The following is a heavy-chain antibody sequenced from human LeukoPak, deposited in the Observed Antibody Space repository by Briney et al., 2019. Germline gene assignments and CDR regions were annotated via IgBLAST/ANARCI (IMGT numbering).Heavy chain of an antibody. J-gene: IGHJ5*02. CDR2: INPNSGDT. CDR3: GRDLWPVAPHWFDP. Sequence: ASVKVSCKASGYTFTSYYMHWVRQAPGQGLEWMGRINPNSGDTNYAQKFQGRVTMTRDTSISTAYMELSRLRSDDTAVYYCGRDLWPVAPHWFDPWGQGSLVTVSS. CDR1: GYTFTSYY. D-gene: IGHD2-15*01. V-gene: IGHV1-2*06.